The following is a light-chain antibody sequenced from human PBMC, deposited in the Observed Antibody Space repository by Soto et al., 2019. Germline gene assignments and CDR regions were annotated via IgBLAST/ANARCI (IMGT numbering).Light chain of an antibody. J-gene: IGKJ1*01. V-gene: IGKV3-20*01. CDR3: QHYGSSRT. CDR2: AAS. Sequence: EILLTQSPGTLSLSPGERATLSCRASQRVSTSYLAWYQHKPGQAPRLLIYAASSRATGIPDRFSGSGSGTDYTLTISRLEPEDFAVYYCQHYGSSRTFGQGTKV. CDR1: QRVSTSY.